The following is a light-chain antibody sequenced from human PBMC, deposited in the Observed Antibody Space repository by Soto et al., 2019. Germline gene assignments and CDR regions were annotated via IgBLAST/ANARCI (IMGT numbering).Light chain of an antibody. CDR2: AAS. Sequence: DILMTQSPSSLSASVGDSVTITCQASQDIGNYLSWYQQKLGKAPKLLIYAASNLQSGVPSRFSGSGSGTEFTLTISSLQPEDFATYYCQQSYSIPITFGQGTRLEIK. J-gene: IGKJ5*01. V-gene: IGKV1-39*01. CDR1: QDIGNY. CDR3: QQSYSIPIT.